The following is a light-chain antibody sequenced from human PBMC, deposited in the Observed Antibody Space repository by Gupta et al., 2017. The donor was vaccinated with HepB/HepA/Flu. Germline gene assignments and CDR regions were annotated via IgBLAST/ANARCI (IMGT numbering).Light chain of an antibody. CDR1: SSNIGAGYD. CDR3: QSFDSSLSGHIV. J-gene: IGLJ2*01. CDR2: DNT. Sequence: QSMLTQPPSVSGAPGQRVTISCTGSSSNIGAGYDVHWYQQLPGTAPKLLIYDNTNRPSGVPDRFSGPKSGTSASLAITGLRAEDEADYYCQSFDSSLSGHIVFGGGTKLTVL. V-gene: IGLV1-40*01.